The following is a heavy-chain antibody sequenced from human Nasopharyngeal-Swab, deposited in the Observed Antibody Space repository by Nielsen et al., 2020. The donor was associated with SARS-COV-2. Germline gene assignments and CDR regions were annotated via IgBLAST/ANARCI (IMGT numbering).Heavy chain of an antibody. J-gene: IGHJ6*02. CDR2: INHSGST. V-gene: IGHV4-34*01. D-gene: IGHD3-10*01. Sequence: SATLSLTCAVYGGSFSGYYWSWIRQPPGKGLQWIGEINHSGSTNYNPSFKSRVTIPVDTSKNQFSLKLSSVTAADTAVYYCARGTPPTNYYGSGSSQPYYYYYGMDVWGQGTTVTVSS. CDR3: ARGTPPTNYYGSGSSQPYYYYYGMDV. CDR1: GGSFSGYY.